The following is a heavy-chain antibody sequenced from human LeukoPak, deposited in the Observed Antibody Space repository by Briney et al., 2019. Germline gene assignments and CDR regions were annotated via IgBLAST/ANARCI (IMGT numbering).Heavy chain of an antibody. CDR1: GFSFSGHW. CDR2: ISPTGSTT. J-gene: IGHJ4*02. Sequence: PGGSLRLSCTASGFSFSGHWMHWARQLPGKGLVWVSRISPTGSTTSYADSVKGRFTVSRDNAKNTLYLQVNNLRAQDPAVYYCARGPNSNRSGLDFWGQGTLLTVSS. V-gene: IGHV3-74*01. D-gene: IGHD1-14*01. CDR3: ARGPNSNRSGLDF.